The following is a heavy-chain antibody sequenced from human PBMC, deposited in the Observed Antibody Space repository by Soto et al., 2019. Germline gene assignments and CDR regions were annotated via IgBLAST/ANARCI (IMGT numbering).Heavy chain of an antibody. CDR3: AREGGDGIDY. Sequence: PSETLSLTCTVSGGSIRSGSHYWSWILQHPGKGLEWIGYIYYSGSTYYNPSLKSRITISISTSKNQFSLKLTSVTAADTAVYYCAREGGDGIDYWGQGTLVTVSS. J-gene: IGHJ4*02. CDR1: GGSIRSGSHY. V-gene: IGHV4-31*03. CDR2: IYYSGST. D-gene: IGHD3-16*01.